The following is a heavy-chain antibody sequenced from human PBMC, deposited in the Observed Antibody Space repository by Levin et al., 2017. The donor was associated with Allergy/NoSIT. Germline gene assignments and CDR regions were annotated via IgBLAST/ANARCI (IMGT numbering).Heavy chain of an antibody. D-gene: IGHD2-2*01. CDR3: ARGPRGYCSSTSCYPVSWRNDY. J-gene: IGHJ4*02. CDR1: GGSFSGYY. Sequence: SETLSLTCAVYGGSFSGYYWSWIRQPPGKGLEWIGEINHSGSTNYNPSLKSRVTISVDMSKNQFSLKLSSVTAADTAVYYCARGPRGYCSSTSCYPVSWRNDYWGQGTLVTVSS. V-gene: IGHV4-34*01. CDR2: INHSGST.